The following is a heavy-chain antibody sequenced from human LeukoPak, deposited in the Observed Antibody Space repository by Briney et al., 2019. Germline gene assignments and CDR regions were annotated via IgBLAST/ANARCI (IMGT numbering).Heavy chain of an antibody. CDR1: GYTFTGYY. J-gene: IGHJ4*02. D-gene: IGHD5-18*01. Sequence: ASVKVSCKASGYTFTGYYMHWVRQAPGQGLEWMGWINCNSGGTNYAQNFQGRVTMTRDTSISTAYMEPTSLRSDDTAVYYCARIGGSGYTYGTFDYWGQGTLVTVSS. CDR2: INCNSGGT. CDR3: ARIGGSGYTYGTFDY. V-gene: IGHV1-2*02.